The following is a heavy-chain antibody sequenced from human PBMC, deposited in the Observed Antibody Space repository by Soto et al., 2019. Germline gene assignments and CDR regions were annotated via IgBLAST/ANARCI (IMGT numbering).Heavy chain of an antibody. CDR1: GGSISSYY. J-gene: IGHJ4*02. CDR3: AGASDYAQFDY. Sequence: SETLSLTCTVSGGSISSYYWSWIRQPPGKGLEWIGYIYYSGSTNYNPSLKSRVTISVDTSKNQFSLKLSSVTAADTAVYYCAGASDYAQFDYWGQGTLVTVSS. D-gene: IGHD4-17*01. CDR2: IYYSGST. V-gene: IGHV4-59*08.